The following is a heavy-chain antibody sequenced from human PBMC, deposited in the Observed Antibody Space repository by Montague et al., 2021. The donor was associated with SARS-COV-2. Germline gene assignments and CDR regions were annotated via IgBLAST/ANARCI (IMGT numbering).Heavy chain of an antibody. V-gene: IGHV3-9*01. CDR2: ISWNSGSI. CDR3: AKTGGSGWDYYDSSGYYVN. Sequence: LRLSCAASGFTFGDYAMHWVRQAPGKGLEWVSGISWNSGSIAYADSVKGRFTISRDNAKNSLYLQMNSLRAEDTALYYCAKTGGSGWDYYDSSGYYVNWGQGTLVTVSS. D-gene: IGHD3-22*01. CDR1: GFTFGDYA. J-gene: IGHJ4*02.